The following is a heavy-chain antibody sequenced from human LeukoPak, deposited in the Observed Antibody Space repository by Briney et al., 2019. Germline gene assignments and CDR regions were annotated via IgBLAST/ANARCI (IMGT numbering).Heavy chain of an antibody. CDR1: GFTFSSYW. Sequence: GGSLRLSCAASGFTFSSYWMSWVRQAPGKGLEWVAVISYDGSNKYYADSVKGRFTISRDNSKNTLYLQMNSLRAEDTAVYYCARGASVRFGESLDYWGQGTLVTVSS. D-gene: IGHD3-10*01. CDR2: ISYDGSNK. J-gene: IGHJ4*02. CDR3: ARGASVRFGESLDY. V-gene: IGHV3-30*19.